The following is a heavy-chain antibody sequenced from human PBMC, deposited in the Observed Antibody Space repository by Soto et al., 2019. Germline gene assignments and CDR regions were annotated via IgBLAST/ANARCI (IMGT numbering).Heavy chain of an antibody. D-gene: IGHD2-8*02. CDR2: ISSSGGTQ. V-gene: IGHV3-48*04. CDR3: ARGKDIVLPGPNWFDP. J-gene: IGHJ5*02. CDR1: GFTLSNYN. Sequence: GGSLRLSCGASGFTLSNYNMNWVRQAPGKGLEWISYISSSGGTQYYADSVKGRFTISGDNAKNSLNLQMNSLISDDTAVYYCARGKDIVLPGPNWFDPWGQGTLVTVSS.